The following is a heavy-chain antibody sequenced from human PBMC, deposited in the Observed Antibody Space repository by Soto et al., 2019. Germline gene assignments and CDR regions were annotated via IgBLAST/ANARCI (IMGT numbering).Heavy chain of an antibody. CDR3: AKNQGVELVPLATVDWFDP. V-gene: IGHV3-30*18. J-gene: IGHJ5*02. Sequence: GGSLRLSCAASGFTFSSYGMHWVRQAPGKGLEWVAVISYDGSNKYYADSVKGRFTISRDNSKSTVYLELNNLSAEDTAVYHCAKNQGVELVPLATVDWFDPWGQGSVVTVSS. CDR1: GFTFSSYG. D-gene: IGHD1-26*01. CDR2: ISYDGSNK.